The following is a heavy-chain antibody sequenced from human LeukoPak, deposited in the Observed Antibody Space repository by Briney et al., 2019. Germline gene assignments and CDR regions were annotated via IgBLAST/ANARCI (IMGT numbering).Heavy chain of an antibody. V-gene: IGHV1-2*06. CDR2: INPKNGDT. D-gene: IGHD1-7*01. CDR3: ARVPELTNWFDP. J-gene: IGHJ5*02. Sequence: ASVKVSCKASGYTFTAYYIHWVRQAPGQGLEWMGRINPKNGDTNYAQKFQDRVTMTRDTSMSAAYMELSRLRSDDTAVYYCARVPELTNWFDPWGQGTLVTVSS. CDR1: GYTFTAYY.